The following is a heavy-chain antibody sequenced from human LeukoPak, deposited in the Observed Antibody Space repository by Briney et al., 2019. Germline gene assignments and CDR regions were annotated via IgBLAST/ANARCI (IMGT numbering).Heavy chain of an antibody. J-gene: IGHJ4*02. CDR1: GGSISSDH. Sequence: SETLFLTCTVSGGSISSDHWSWVRQPPGKGLEWIGYIYYSGNTNYNPSLKSRLTMSADRSRNQFSLNLNSVTAADTSVYYCARINWNYFDYWGQGILVNVSS. CDR2: IYYSGNT. D-gene: IGHD1-1*01. CDR3: ARINWNYFDY. V-gene: IGHV4-59*08.